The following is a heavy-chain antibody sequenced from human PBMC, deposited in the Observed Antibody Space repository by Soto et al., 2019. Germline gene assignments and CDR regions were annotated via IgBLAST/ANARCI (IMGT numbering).Heavy chain of an antibody. CDR2: ISGSGGST. CDR3: AKDLPPNSSSWYWYYFDY. D-gene: IGHD6-13*01. CDR1: GITFSSYA. V-gene: IGHV3-23*01. Sequence: EVQLLESGGGLVQPGGSLRLSCAASGITFSSYAMSWVRQAPGKGLEWVSGISGSGGSTFYADSVKGRFTISRYKSKNTLDLQMNSLRAEDTAVYYCAKDLPPNSSSWYWYYFDYWGQGTLVTVSS. J-gene: IGHJ4*02.